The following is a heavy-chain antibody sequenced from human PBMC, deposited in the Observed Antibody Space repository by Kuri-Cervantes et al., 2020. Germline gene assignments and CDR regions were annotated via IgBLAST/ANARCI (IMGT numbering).Heavy chain of an antibody. D-gene: IGHD3-16*01. CDR2: INHSGNS. J-gene: IGHJ4*02. CDR1: AGSFSAYY. Sequence: GSLRLSCVVDAGSFSAYYWSWIRQPPGKGLEWIGEINHSGNSNYNPSLKSRVTISVDTSKNQFSLKLSSVTAADTAGYYCARGGFWADYWGQGTLVTVSS. CDR3: ARGGFWADY. V-gene: IGHV4-34*01.